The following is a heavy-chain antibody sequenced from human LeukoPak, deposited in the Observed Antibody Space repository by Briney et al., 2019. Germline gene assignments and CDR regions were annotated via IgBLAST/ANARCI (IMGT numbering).Heavy chain of an antibody. V-gene: IGHV3-9*01. D-gene: IGHD3-10*01. CDR2: ISWNSDSI. J-gene: IGHJ4*02. CDR1: GFTFNEYA. CDR3: AKDKGIINGFYYFDS. Sequence: GRSLRLSCLASGFTFNEYAMHWVRQAPGKGLEWVSSISWNSDSIAYADSVRGRFTISRDNAKSSLYLQMNSLRPGDTALYYCAKDKGIINGFYYFDSWGQGTLVAVSS.